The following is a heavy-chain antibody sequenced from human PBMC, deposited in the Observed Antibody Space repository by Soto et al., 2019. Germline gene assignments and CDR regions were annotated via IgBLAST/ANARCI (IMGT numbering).Heavy chain of an antibody. CDR3: ARRSGWNRYAFYI. J-gene: IGHJ3*02. V-gene: IGHV5-51*01. Sequence: GESLKISCKGSGYSFTSYWIGWVRQMPGKGLEWMGIIYPGDSDTRYSPSFQGQVTISADKSISTAYLQWSGLKASDTAMYYCARRSGWNRYAFYIWGQGAMVTVSS. CDR1: GYSFTSYW. CDR2: IYPGDSDT. D-gene: IGHD6-19*01.